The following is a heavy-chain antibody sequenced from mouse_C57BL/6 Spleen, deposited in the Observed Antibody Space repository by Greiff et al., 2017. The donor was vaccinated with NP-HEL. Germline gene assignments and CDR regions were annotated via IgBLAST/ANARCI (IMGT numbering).Heavy chain of an antibody. CDR3: TPGSNYVLYYLDY. CDR2: IDPENGDT. J-gene: IGHJ2*01. V-gene: IGHV14-4*01. D-gene: IGHD2-5*01. Sequence: EVQLQQSGAELVRPGASVKLSCTASGFNIKDDYMHWVKQRPEQGLEWIGWIDPENGDTEYASKFQGKATITADTSSNTAYLQLSSRTSEDTAVYYCTPGSNYVLYYLDYWGQGTTLTVSS. CDR1: GFNIKDDY.